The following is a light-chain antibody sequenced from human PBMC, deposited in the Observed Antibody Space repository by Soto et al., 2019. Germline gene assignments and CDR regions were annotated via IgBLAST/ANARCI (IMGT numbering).Light chain of an antibody. V-gene: IGLV1-40*01. CDR1: SSNIGAGYD. Sequence: QPVLTQPPSVSGAPGQRVTISCTGSSSNIGAGYDVHWYQQLPGTAPKLLIYGNSNRPSGVPDRFSGSKSGTSASLAITGLQAADEADYYCQSYDISLSGVVFGGGTKLTVL. J-gene: IGLJ2*01. CDR2: GNS. CDR3: QSYDISLSGVV.